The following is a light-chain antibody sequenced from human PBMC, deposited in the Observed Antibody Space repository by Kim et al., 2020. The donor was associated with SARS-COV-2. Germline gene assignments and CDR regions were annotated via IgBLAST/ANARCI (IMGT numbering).Light chain of an antibody. J-gene: IGLJ3*02. CDR2: EDN. CDR3: QSYDSSNRV. Sequence: GKTVTISYTRSGGSMVCNDVQWYQKRPGIAPTTVIYEDNQRPSGVPDRVSGSIGSSSNSASLTSSGLKTKDEADYFSQSYDSSNRVCGGGTQLTVL. CDR1: GGSMVCND. V-gene: IGLV6-57*03.